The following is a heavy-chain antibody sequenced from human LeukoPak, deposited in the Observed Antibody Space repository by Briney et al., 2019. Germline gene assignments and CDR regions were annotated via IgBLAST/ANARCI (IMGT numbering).Heavy chain of an antibody. CDR1: GGSISSISYY. CDR3: ATVVVNWNYLNY. J-gene: IGHJ4*02. D-gene: IGHD1-7*01. V-gene: IGHV4-39*07. Sequence: PSETLSLTCTVSGGSISSISYYWGWIRQPPGKGLEWIVSMYYSGSTYNNPSLKSRVTISVDTSKNQFSLKLSSVTAADTAVYYCATVVVNWNYLNYWGQGTLVTVSS. CDR2: MYYSGST.